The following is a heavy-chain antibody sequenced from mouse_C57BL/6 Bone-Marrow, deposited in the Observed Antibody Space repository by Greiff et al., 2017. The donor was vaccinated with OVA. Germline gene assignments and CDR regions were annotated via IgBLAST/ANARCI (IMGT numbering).Heavy chain of an antibody. CDR1: GYTFTSYG. Sequence: VHLVESGAELARPGASVKLSCKASGYTFTSYGISWVKQRTGQGLEWIGEIYPRSGNTYYNEKFKGKATLTADKSSSTAYMELRSLTSEDSAVYFCARHAFYAMDYWGQGTSVTVSS. CDR3: ARHAFYAMDY. J-gene: IGHJ4*01. V-gene: IGHV1-81*01. CDR2: IYPRSGNT.